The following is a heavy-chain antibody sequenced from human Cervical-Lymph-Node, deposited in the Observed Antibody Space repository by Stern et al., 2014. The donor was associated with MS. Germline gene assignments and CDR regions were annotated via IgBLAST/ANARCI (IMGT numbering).Heavy chain of an antibody. Sequence: QVQLQDSGPGLVKPSETLSLTCTVSGGSISSYYWSWIRQPPGQGLEWLGYIYYRGSTNYNPSLHIRVTISADTSKHHIVRLLSAVTAADTAVYYCARVRFLGDAFDIWGQGTMVTVSS. CDR3: ARVRFLGDAFDI. CDR1: GGSISSYY. J-gene: IGHJ3*02. CDR2: IYYRGST. V-gene: IGHV4-59*01. D-gene: IGHD3-3*01.